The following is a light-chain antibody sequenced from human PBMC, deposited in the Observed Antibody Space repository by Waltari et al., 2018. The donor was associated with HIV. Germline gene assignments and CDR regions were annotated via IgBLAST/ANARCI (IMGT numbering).Light chain of an antibody. CDR1: TVCSN. CDR2: GAS. V-gene: IGKV3-15*01. Sequence: EIVMTQSPATLSVSPGERATQTVCSNLVWYQHKPGQAPRLLIYGASTRATGIPARFSGSGSGTEFTLTISSLQSEDFAVYFCQQYHNWPLTFGGGTKVEIK. CDR3: QQYHNWPLT. J-gene: IGKJ4*01.